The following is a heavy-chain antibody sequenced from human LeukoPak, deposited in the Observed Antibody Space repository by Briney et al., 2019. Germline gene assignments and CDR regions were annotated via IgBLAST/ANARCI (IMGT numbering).Heavy chain of an antibody. CDR2: IRPDGSEQ. V-gene: IGHV3-7*01. D-gene: IGHD4-11*01. Sequence: GGSLRLSCAASGFTFTNFWMNWIRRAPGRGLEWVANIRPDGSEQFYVDSEKSRFTISRDNAKNSVYLQMNSLRADDTAVYYCAGRDSARNPWAYWGQGTLVTVST. CDR3: AGRDSARNPWAY. J-gene: IGHJ4*02. CDR1: GFTFTNFW.